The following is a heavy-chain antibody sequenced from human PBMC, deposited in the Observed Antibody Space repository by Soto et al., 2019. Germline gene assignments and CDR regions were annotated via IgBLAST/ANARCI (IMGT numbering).Heavy chain of an antibody. V-gene: IGHV3-30*02. CDR2: IWYDGSNK. CDR1: GSTFSTYG. Sequence: PGGSLRLSCAASGSTFSTYGMHWVRQAPGKGLEWVAVIWYDGSNKNYADSVKGRFTISRDNSKNTLYLQMNSLRAEDPAVYFCVNDFFGYSDCGSGAFLDYWGPGTLVTVSS. CDR3: VNDFFGYSDCGSGAFLDY. J-gene: IGHJ4*02. D-gene: IGHD5-12*01.